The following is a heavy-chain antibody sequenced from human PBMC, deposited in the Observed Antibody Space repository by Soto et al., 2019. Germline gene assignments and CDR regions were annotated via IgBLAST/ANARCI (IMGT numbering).Heavy chain of an antibody. CDR2: ISGYNGNA. J-gene: IGHJ6*02. D-gene: IGHD3-22*01. CDR3: ARSYYYDTSGYTPYGMDV. Sequence: ASVKVSCKASGYTFTSGGISWVRQAPGQGLEWMGWISGYNGNAIYAQKFQGRVSMTTDTSTSTAHMVLRSLRSDDTAVYYCARSYYYDTSGYTPYGMDVWGQGTTVPVSS. CDR1: GYTFTSGG. V-gene: IGHV1-18*01.